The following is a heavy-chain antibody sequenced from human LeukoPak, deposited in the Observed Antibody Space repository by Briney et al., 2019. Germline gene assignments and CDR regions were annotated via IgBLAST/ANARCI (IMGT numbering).Heavy chain of an antibody. CDR2: INPKTGDT. J-gene: IGHJ6*02. Sequence: ASVKVSCKASGYTFTGQYLYWARQTPGQGFEWMGWINPKTGDTDSAQNFQGRVTMTRGTSITTVYMELSSLTSDDTAVYYCARGYYGMDVWGQGTTVTVSS. CDR1: GYTFTGQY. CDR3: ARGYYGMDV. V-gene: IGHV1-2*02.